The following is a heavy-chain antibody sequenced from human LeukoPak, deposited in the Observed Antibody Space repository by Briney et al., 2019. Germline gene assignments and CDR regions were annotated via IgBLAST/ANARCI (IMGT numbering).Heavy chain of an antibody. D-gene: IGHD6-19*01. CDR1: GFTFSSYW. J-gene: IGHJ4*02. Sequence: GGSLRLSCAASGFTFSSYWMHWVRQAPGKGLVWVSRINSDGSSTSYADSVKGRFTISRDNAKNTLYLQMNSLRAEDTAVYYCAHSSGWYRANFGYWGQGTLVTVSS. V-gene: IGHV3-74*01. CDR2: INSDGSST. CDR3: AHSSGWYRANFGY.